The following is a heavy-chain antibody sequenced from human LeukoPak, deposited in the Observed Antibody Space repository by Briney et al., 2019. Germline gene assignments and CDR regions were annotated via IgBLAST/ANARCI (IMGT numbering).Heavy chain of an antibody. Sequence: PGGSLRLSCAASGFTFSSYGMHWVRQAPGKGLEWVAVIWYDGSNKYCSDSVKGRFTISRDNSKNTLYLQMNSLRAEDTAVYYCARDPFSRERYYGSYFDYWGQGTLVTVSS. V-gene: IGHV3-33*01. CDR3: ARDPFSRERYYGSYFDY. J-gene: IGHJ4*02. CDR2: IWYDGSNK. CDR1: GFTFSSYG. D-gene: IGHD3-10*01.